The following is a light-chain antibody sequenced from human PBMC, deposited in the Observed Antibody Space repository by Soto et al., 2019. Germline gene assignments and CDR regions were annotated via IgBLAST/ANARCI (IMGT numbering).Light chain of an antibody. CDR2: DAS. V-gene: IGKV3-11*01. CDR1: QSVSSY. CDR3: QHRINWPLT. Sequence: EIVLTQSPATLSLSPGERATLSCRASQSVSSYLAWYQQKPGQAPRLLIYDASNRATGIPARFSGSGSRTDFTLTISSLEPEDFAVYYCQHRINWPLTFGGGTKVDIK. J-gene: IGKJ4*01.